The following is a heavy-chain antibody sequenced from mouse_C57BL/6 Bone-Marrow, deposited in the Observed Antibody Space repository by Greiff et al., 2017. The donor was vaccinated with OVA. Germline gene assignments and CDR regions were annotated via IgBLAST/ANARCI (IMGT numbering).Heavy chain of an antibody. CDR1: GYAFSSSW. CDR2: IYPGDGDT. V-gene: IGHV1-82*01. D-gene: IGHD2-2*01. Sequence: QVQLQQSGPELVKPGASVKISCKASGYAFSSSWMNWVKQRPGKGLEWIGRIYPGDGDTNYNGKFKGKATLTADKSYSTAYMQLSSLTSEDSAVYFCAMAAVYGYGATIYAMDYWGQGTSVTVSS. CDR3: AMAAVYGYGATIYAMDY. J-gene: IGHJ4*01.